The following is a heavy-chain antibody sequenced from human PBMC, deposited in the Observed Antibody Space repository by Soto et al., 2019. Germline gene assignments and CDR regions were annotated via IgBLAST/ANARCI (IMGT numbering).Heavy chain of an antibody. J-gene: IGHJ6*03. Sequence: QVPLQESGPGLVKPSQTLSLTCAISGDSVSSNSAAWNWIRQSPSRGLEWLGRTYYRSRWYNDYAVSLRSRITVNPAQSKHHSSLPLTSATPEDTAVYYCAGTTSHQWYYMDVWGKGTTVTVSS. CDR3: AGTTSHQWYYMDV. D-gene: IGHD1-7*01. V-gene: IGHV6-1*01. CDR1: GDSVSSNSAA. CDR2: TYYRSRWYN.